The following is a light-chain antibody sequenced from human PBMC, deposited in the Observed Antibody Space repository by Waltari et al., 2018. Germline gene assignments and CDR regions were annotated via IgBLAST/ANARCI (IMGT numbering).Light chain of an antibody. CDR3: QSGDTGFRGV. Sequence: QLVLTQSPSASASLGASVNFTCSLSSGHSSYAIAWHQQQPEKSPRYLMKLNSDGSHSKGDGIPDRFSGSSSGAERYLTISSLQSEDEADYYCQSGDTGFRGVFGGGTKLTVL. J-gene: IGLJ3*02. CDR1: SGHSSYA. V-gene: IGLV4-69*01. CDR2: LNSDGSH.